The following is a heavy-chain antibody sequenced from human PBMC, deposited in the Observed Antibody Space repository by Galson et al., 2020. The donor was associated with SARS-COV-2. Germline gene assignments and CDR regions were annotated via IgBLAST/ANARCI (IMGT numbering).Heavy chain of an antibody. CDR2: LWYDGNNK. V-gene: IGHV3-33*06. Sequence: GESLKISCGVSGFTLSDHAMHWVRQAPGKGLEWVALLWYDGNNKYYEDSVRGRFTISRDNSKNTLYLEMNSLRAEDTAIYYCVKDAGSGSYTTYYFDHWGQGTLVTVSS. D-gene: IGHD1-26*01. CDR1: GFTLSDHA. CDR3: VKDAGSGSYTTYYFDH. J-gene: IGHJ4*02.